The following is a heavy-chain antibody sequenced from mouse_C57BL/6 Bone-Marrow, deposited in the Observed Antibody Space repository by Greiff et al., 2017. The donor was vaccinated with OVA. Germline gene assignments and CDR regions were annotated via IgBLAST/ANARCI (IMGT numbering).Heavy chain of an antibody. CDR1: GYTFTSYW. V-gene: IGHV1-7*01. J-gene: IGHJ1*03. Sequence: QVQLKQSGAELAQPGASVKLSCKASGYTFTSYWMHWVTQRPGQGLEWIGYINPSSGYPTYNQTFKDKATLTAATPSSTAYMQLSSLTYEDSAVYCCARYGSSYEWCFDVWGTGTTVTVSS. CDR2: INPSSGYP. D-gene: IGHD1-1*01. CDR3: ARYGSSYEWCFDV.